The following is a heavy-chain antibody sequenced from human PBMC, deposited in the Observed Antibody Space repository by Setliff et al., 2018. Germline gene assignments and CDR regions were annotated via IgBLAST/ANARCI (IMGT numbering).Heavy chain of an antibody. CDR1: GGSISSGSNY. CDR3: ARSLGSGSYYNSRPFYSDY. J-gene: IGHJ4*02. CDR2: IDPSGNT. Sequence: SETLSLTCTVSGGSISSGSNYWSWIRQPAGRGLEWIGHIDPSGNTNYHPSLKSRVTISGDTSKNQFSLKLTSVTAADTAVYFYARSLGSGSYYNSRPFYSDYWGQGTLVTVSS. V-gene: IGHV4-61*09. D-gene: IGHD3-10*01.